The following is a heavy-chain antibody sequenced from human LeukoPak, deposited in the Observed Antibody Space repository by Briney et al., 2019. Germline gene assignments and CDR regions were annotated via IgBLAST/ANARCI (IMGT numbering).Heavy chain of an antibody. CDR2: IYYSGST. Sequence: SETLSLTCTVSGGSISSYYWGWIRQPPGKGLEWIGSIYYSGSTYYNPSLKSRVTISVDTSKNQFSLKLSSVTAADTAVYYCARHGSSWKTFDYWGQGTLVTVSS. CDR1: GGSISSYY. D-gene: IGHD6-13*01. J-gene: IGHJ4*02. CDR3: ARHGSSWKTFDY. V-gene: IGHV4-39*01.